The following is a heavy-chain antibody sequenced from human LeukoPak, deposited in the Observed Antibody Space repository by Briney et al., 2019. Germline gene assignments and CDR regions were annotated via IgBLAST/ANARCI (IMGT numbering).Heavy chain of an antibody. J-gene: IGHJ4*02. D-gene: IGHD2-21*01. CDR2: VSSDGTT. CDR1: GDSVTSYY. Sequence: NPSETLYLTCSVSGDSVTSYYWNWIRQPPGKGLEWIGYVSSDGTTNYTPSLRSRVIMSVDTANNHISLNLTSLTAADTAIYYCARLDCAGDDACYNHWGRRTLVTVSS. V-gene: IGHV4-59*08. CDR3: ARLDCAGDDACYNH.